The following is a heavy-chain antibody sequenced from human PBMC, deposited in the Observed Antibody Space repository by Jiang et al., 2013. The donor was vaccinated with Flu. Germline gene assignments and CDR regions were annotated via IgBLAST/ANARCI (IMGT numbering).Heavy chain of an antibody. V-gene: IGHV4-38-2*01. Sequence: SGSGLVKPSETLSLTCAVSGYSISSGYYWGWIRQPPGKGLEWIGSIYHSGSTYYNPSLKSRVTISVDTSKNQFSLKLSSVTAADTAVYYCARSAMVRGVTSDWGQGTLVTVSS. J-gene: IGHJ4*02. D-gene: IGHD3-10*01. CDR2: IYHSGST. CDR3: ARSAMVRGVTSD. CDR1: GYSISSGYY.